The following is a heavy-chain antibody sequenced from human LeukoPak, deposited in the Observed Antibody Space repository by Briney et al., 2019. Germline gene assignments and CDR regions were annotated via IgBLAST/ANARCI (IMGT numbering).Heavy chain of an antibody. Sequence: GGSLRLSCAASGFTFSSYGMHWVRQAPGKGLEWVAVISYDGSNKYYADSVKGRFTISRDNSKNTLYLQMNSLRAEDTAVYYCAKGDLITMVRGPDYYGMDVWGQGTTVTVSS. V-gene: IGHV3-30*18. D-gene: IGHD3-10*01. CDR2: ISYDGSNK. CDR3: AKGDLITMVRGPDYYGMDV. CDR1: GFTFSSYG. J-gene: IGHJ6*02.